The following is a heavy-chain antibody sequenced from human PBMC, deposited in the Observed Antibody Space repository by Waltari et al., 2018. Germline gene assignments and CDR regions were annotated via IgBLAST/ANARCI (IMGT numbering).Heavy chain of an antibody. D-gene: IGHD2-15*01. V-gene: IGHV3-7*01. J-gene: IGHJ5*02. Sequence: EVQLVESGGGLVQPGGSLRLSCAASGFIFRSYWMTWVRQAPEKGRGWVGNIKQEGREKYYVGSVRGRFTISRDNAKNSLYLKMDRLRAEDTAVYYCARGWWWLDPWGQGTLVTVSS. CDR1: GFIFRSYW. CDR2: IKQEGREK. CDR3: ARGWWWLDP.